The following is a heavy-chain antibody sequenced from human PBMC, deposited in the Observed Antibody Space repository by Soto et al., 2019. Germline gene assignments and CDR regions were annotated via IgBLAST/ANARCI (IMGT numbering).Heavy chain of an antibody. CDR3: ARLPYDSSGYAPFDP. D-gene: IGHD3-22*01. V-gene: IGHV4-61*08. CDR1: GGSISSGGYS. CDR2: IYYSGST. Sequence: SETLSLTCAVSGGSISSGGYSWSWIRQPPGKGLEWIGYIYYSGSTNYNPSLKSRVTISVDTSKNQFSLKLSSVTAADTAVYYCARLPYDSSGYAPFDPWGQGTLVTVSS. J-gene: IGHJ5*02.